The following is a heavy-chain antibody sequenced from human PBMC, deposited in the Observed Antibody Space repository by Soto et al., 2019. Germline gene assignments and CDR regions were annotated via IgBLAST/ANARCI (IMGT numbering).Heavy chain of an antibody. Sequence: SETLSLTCTVSGGSISSGDYYWSWIRQPPGKGLEWIGYIYYSGSTYYNPSLKSRITISVDTSKNQFSLKLSSVTAADTAVYYCARGSGYDFGYWGQGTLVTVSS. V-gene: IGHV4-30-4*01. J-gene: IGHJ4*02. CDR1: GGSISSGDYY. CDR3: ARGSGYDFGY. CDR2: IYYSGST. D-gene: IGHD5-12*01.